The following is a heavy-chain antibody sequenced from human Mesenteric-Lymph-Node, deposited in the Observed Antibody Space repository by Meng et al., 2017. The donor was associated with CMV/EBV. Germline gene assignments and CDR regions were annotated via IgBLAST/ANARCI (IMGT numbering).Heavy chain of an antibody. V-gene: IGHV3-30*02. J-gene: IGHJ5*02. CDR2: IRSDGNGNSK. CDR3: AKEIQGMISNWFDP. D-gene: IGHD3-10*01. Sequence: GESLKISCAASGFTFSNYAMHWVRQAPGKGLEWVAFIRSDGNGNSKYYVDSVKGRFTISRDNSKNTLYLQMNSLRAEDTAMYYCAKEIQGMISNWFDPWGQGTLVTVSS. CDR1: GFTFSNYA.